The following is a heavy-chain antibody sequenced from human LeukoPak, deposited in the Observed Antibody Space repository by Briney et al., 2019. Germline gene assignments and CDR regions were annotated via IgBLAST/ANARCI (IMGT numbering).Heavy chain of an antibody. CDR2: IKQDESEK. D-gene: IGHD5-18*01. CDR1: GFTFSTYW. V-gene: IGHV3-7*01. Sequence: GESLRLSCAASGFTFSTYWMSWVRQTPEKGLEWVANIKQDESEKYYVDSVKGRFTISRDNAKNSLYLQMNSLRAEDTAVYYCARDGDSYGYSGFVYWGQGTLVTVSS. J-gene: IGHJ4*02. CDR3: ARDGDSYGYSGFVY.